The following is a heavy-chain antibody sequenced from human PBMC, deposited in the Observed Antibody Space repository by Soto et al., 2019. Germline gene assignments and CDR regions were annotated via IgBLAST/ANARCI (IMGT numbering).Heavy chain of an antibody. Sequence: ASVKVCCKASGGTFSSYAISWVRQAPGQGLEWMGGIIPIFGTANYAQKFQGRVTITADESTSTAYMELSSLRSEDTAVYYCARKDIVVVPAAKGYYYYGMDVWGQGTTVTVSS. J-gene: IGHJ6*02. CDR3: ARKDIVVVPAAKGYYYYGMDV. CDR1: GGTFSSYA. D-gene: IGHD2-2*01. CDR2: IIPIFGTA. V-gene: IGHV1-69*13.